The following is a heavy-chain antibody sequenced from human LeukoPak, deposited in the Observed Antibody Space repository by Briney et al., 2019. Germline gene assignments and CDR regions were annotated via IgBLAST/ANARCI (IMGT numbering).Heavy chain of an antibody. D-gene: IGHD6-19*01. V-gene: IGHV1-18*01. Sequence: ASVKVSCKASGYTFTSYGISWVRQAPGQGLEWMGWISAYNGNTNYAQKLQGRVTMTTDTSTSTAYMELRSLRSDDTAVYYCARAWQWLVLHYYYGMDVWGQGTTVTVSS. CDR3: ARAWQWLVLHYYYGMDV. CDR1: GYTFTSYG. CDR2: ISAYNGNT. J-gene: IGHJ6*02.